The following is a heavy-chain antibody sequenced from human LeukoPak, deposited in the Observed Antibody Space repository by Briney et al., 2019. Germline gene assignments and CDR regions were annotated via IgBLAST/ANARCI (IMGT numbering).Heavy chain of an antibody. J-gene: IGHJ2*01. CDR1: GGSISSGNW. D-gene: IGHD5-18*01. V-gene: IGHV4-4*02. Sequence: SGTLSLTCAVSGGSISSGNWWSWVRQPPGKGLEWIGEVLHSGTTNYNPSLKSRVTISVDKSKNQFSLSLRSVTAADTAVYYCTARDTATFWYFDLWGRGTLVTVSS. CDR3: TARDTATFWYFDL. CDR2: VLHSGTT.